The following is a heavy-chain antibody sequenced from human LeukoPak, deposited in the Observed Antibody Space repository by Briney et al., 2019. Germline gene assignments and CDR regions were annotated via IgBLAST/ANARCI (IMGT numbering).Heavy chain of an antibody. Sequence: PSETLSLTCTVSGGSISSDPYYWGWIRQSPGKGLEWIGSIYHTGNTYYNPSFKGRVTISVDTSKNQFSLRLTSMTAADSSVYYCASLIVVAGRPYLDYWGQGSLVTVSS. CDR1: GGSISSDPYY. V-gene: IGHV4-39*01. CDR3: ASLIVVAGRPYLDY. CDR2: IYHTGNT. J-gene: IGHJ4*02. D-gene: IGHD6-19*01.